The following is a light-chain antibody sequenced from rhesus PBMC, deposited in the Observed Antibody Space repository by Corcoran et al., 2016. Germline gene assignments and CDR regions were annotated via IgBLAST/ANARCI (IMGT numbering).Light chain of an antibody. J-gene: IGKJ4*01. CDR3: QQGYSTPLT. Sequence: DIQMSQSPSSLSASVGDKVTITCRASQGISNALAWYQQKPGKAPKLLIYAASSLESGVPSRFSGSRSGTEFTRTISSLQTEDFATYDCQQGYSTPLTFGGGTKVELK. V-gene: IGKV1-33*02. CDR1: QGISNA. CDR2: AAS.